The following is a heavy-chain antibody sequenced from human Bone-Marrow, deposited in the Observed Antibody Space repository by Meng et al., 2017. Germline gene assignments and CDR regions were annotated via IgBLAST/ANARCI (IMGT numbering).Heavy chain of an antibody. J-gene: IGHJ5*02. Sequence: QLQLQESGPGLVKPSETLSLTCTVSGGGSSSSNYCWGWIRQPPGKGLEWIGSIYYSGSTYYNPSLKSRVTISVDTSKNKFSLKLSSVTAADTAVYYCARRPNWFDPWGQGTLVTVSS. V-gene: IGHV4-39*01. CDR1: GGGSSSSNYC. CDR2: IYYSGST. CDR3: ARRPNWFDP.